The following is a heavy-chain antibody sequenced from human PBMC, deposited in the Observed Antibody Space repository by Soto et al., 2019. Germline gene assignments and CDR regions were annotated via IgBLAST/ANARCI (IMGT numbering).Heavy chain of an antibody. CDR3: ARDPYYYDSHYYYGMDV. CDR2: IKRDGSEK. J-gene: IGHJ6*02. D-gene: IGHD3-22*01. Sequence: GGSLRLSCAASGFSFNRHWMSWVRQAPGKGLQWVASIKRDGSEKYYVDSVKGRFTISRDNVKNSLSLQMNSLRAEDTAVYYCARDPYYYDSHYYYGMDVWGQGTTVTVSS. V-gene: IGHV3-7*01. CDR1: GFSFNRHW.